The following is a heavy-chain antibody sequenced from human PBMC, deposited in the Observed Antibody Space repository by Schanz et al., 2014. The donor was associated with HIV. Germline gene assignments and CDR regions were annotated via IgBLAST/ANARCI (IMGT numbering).Heavy chain of an antibody. D-gene: IGHD3-10*01. J-gene: IGHJ4*02. V-gene: IGHV3-30*04. CDR2: ISYDGSNK. CDR3: AKGQRGVVRGDIDC. Sequence: QVQLVESGGGVVQPGRSLRLSCEASGFTFSSSAVHWVRQAPGKGLEWVAVISYDGSNKYYADSVKGRLTISRDNSKNTLYLQMNSLRAEDTAVYYCAKGQRGVVRGDIDCWGQGTLVTVSP. CDR1: GFTFSSSA.